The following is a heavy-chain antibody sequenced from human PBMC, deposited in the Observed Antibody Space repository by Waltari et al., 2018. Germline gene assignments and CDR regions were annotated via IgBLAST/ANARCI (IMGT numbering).Heavy chain of an antibody. CDR2: INAGNGNT. J-gene: IGHJ4*02. Sequence: QVQLVQSGAEVKKPGASVKVSCQASGYTFTSYAMHWVRQAPGQRLEWMGWINAGNGNTKYSQKFQGRVTMTRDTSISTAYMELSRLRSDDTAVYYCVMGITFGGVLVFDYWGQGTLVTVSS. CDR3: VMGITFGGVLVFDY. V-gene: IGHV1-3*01. D-gene: IGHD3-16*01. CDR1: GYTFTSYA.